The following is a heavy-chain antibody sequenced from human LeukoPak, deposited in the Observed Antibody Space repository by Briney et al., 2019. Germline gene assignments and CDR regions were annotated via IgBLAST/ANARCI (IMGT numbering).Heavy chain of an antibody. J-gene: IGHJ5*02. CDR1: GGSTSSYY. Sequence: SETLSLTCTVSGGSTSSYYWSWIRQPPGKGLEWIGYIYYSGSTNYNPSLKSRVTISVDTSKNQFSLKLSSVTAADTAVYYCARESAGPAAMEGGWFDPWGQGTLVTVSS. CDR3: ARESAGPAAMEGGWFDP. D-gene: IGHD2-2*01. V-gene: IGHV4-59*01. CDR2: IYYSGST.